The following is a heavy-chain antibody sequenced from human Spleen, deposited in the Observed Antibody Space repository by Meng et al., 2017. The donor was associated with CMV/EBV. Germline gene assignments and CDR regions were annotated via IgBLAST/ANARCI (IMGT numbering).Heavy chain of an antibody. CDR2: IIPIFGTA. D-gene: IGHD2/OR15-2a*01. Sequence: GPFRRYAISWLRQAPGQELEWMGGIIPIFGTANYAQKFQGRVTITTDESTSTAYMELSSLRSEDTAVYYCARSRSTILRGKENWFDPWGQGTLVTVSS. J-gene: IGHJ5*02. V-gene: IGHV1-69*05. CDR1: GPFRRYA. CDR3: ARSRSTILRGKENWFDP.